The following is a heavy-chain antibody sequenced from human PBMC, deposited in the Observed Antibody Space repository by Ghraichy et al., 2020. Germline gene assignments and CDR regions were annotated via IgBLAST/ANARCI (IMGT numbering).Heavy chain of an antibody. CDR1: GGTFSSYA. D-gene: IGHD3-22*01. V-gene: IGHV1-69*13. Sequence: SVKVSCKASGGTFSSYAISWVRQAPGQGLEWMGGIIPIFGTANYAQKFQGRVTITADESTSTAYMELSSLRSEDTAVYYCARVEATYYYDSSGPSWGQGTLVTVSS. J-gene: IGHJ5*02. CDR3: ARVEATYYYDSSGPS. CDR2: IIPIFGTA.